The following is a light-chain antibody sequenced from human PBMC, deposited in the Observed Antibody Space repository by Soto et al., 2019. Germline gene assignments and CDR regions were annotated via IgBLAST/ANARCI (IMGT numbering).Light chain of an antibody. CDR1: QSVSSSF. CDR3: QQYGSSSLT. Sequence: EIVLTQSPGTLSLSPGERATLSCRASQSVSSSFLAWYQQKPGQAPRLLIYVASSRATGIPDRFSGSGSGTAFTLTISRLAPEDVAVYYCQQYGSSSLTFGGGTKVEIK. CDR2: VAS. V-gene: IGKV3-20*01. J-gene: IGKJ4*01.